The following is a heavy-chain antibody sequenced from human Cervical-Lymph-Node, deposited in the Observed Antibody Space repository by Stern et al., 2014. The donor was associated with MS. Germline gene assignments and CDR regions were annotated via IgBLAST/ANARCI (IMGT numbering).Heavy chain of an antibody. CDR1: GFAFRGYA. V-gene: IGHV3-33*01. Sequence: VQLVESGGGVVHPGESLRLSCAASGFAFRGYAMYWVRQAPGKGLEWVAVIYYDGSDKYYADAVKGRFTISRDNSRDTLYLEMNDLRAEDTAVYYCARDLSVRWLDYWGQGTLVTVSS. CDR2: IYYDGSDK. CDR3: ARDLSVRWLDY. J-gene: IGHJ4*02. D-gene: IGHD4-23*01.